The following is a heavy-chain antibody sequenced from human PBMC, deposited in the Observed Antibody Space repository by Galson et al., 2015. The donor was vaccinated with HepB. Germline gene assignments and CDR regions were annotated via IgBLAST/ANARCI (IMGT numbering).Heavy chain of an antibody. V-gene: IGHV3-7*03. CDR3: ARCRSYRNGAFDI. J-gene: IGHJ3*02. CDR1: GFTFSSYW. CDR2: IKQDGSEK. Sequence: SLRLSCAASGFTFSSYWMSWVRQAPGKGLEWVANIKQDGSEKYYVDSVKGRFTISRDNAKNSLYLQMNSLRAEDTAVYYCARCRSYRNGAFDIWGQGTMVTVSS. D-gene: IGHD6-6*01.